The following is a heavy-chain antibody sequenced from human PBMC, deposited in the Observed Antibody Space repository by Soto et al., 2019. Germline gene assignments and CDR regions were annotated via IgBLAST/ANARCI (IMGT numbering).Heavy chain of an antibody. CDR2: IYHSGST. CDR3: ARGGEQLVPGGGFDP. CDR1: GGSISISNW. D-gene: IGHD6-13*01. V-gene: IGHV4-4*02. Sequence: AETLSLTCAVSGGSISISNWWSWLRQPPGKGLEWIGEIYHSGSTNYNPSLKSRVTISVDKSKNQFSLKLSSVTAADTAVYYCARGGEQLVPGGGFDPWGQGTMVTVSS. J-gene: IGHJ5*02.